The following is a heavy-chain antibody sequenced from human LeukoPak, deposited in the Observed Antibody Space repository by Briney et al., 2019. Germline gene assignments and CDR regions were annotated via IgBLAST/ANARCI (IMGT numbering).Heavy chain of an antibody. CDR3: ARDRGYSPDY. CDR2: IDSDGRST. D-gene: IGHD2-21*01. V-gene: IGHV3-74*01. J-gene: IGHJ4*02. Sequence: GGSLRLSCAASGFTFSSYWMHWVRQAPGKGLMWVSRIDSDGRSTSYADSVKGRFTISRDNAKNTVYLQMHSLRAEDTAVYYCARDRGYSPDYWGQGTLVTVSS. CDR1: GFTFSSYW.